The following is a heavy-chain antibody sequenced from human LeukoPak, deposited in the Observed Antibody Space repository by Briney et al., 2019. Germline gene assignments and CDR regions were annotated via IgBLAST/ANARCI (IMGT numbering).Heavy chain of an antibody. D-gene: IGHD1-7*01. CDR2: IASDGSST. Sequence: GGSLRLSCAASGFTFSSYWMNWVRQAPGKGLVWVSRIASDGSSTTYADSVKGRFSISRDNAKNTLYLQTNSLRVEDTAVYYCARALGGAGTYVSSTAIDYWGQGTLVTVSS. J-gene: IGHJ4*02. CDR3: ARALGGAGTYVSSTAIDY. V-gene: IGHV3-74*01. CDR1: GFTFSSYW.